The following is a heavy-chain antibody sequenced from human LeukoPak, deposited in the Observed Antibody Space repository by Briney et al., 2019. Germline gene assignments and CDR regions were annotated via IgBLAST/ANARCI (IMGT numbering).Heavy chain of an antibody. CDR2: INHSGST. CDR3: ARRGYCSSTSCYEYWFDP. CDR1: GGSFSGYY. J-gene: IGHJ5*02. Sequence: SETLSLTCAVYGGSFSGYYWSWIRQPPGKGLEWIGEINHSGSTNYNPSLKSRVTISVDTSKNQFSLKLSSVTATDTAVYYCARRGYCSSTSCYEYWFDPWGQGTLVTVSS. V-gene: IGHV4-34*01. D-gene: IGHD2-2*01.